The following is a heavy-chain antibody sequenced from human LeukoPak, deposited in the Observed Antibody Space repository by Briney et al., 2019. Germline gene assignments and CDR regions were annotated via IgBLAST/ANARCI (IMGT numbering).Heavy chain of an antibody. J-gene: IGHJ4*02. CDR3: ARRLDS. CDR1: GYTFNANY. CDR2: INPNSGET. Sequence: GASVKVSCKASGYTFNANYIHWVRQAPGQGLEWMGWINPNSGETNYSQKFQGRVIVTRDTSISTAYMELSRLTSDDTAVYYCARRLDSWGQGTLVTVSS. V-gene: IGHV1-2*02.